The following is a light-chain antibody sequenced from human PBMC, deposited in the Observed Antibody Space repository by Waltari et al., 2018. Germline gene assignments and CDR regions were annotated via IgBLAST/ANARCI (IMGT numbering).Light chain of an antibody. CDR2: AAS. CDR3: LHHNNYPRT. CDR1: QDIGHD. V-gene: IGKV1-17*01. J-gene: IGKJ1*01. Sequence: DIQMTQSPSSLSASVGDRVTITCRASQDIGHDLGWYQQQPGKAPRRLIYAASSLQGGVPSRFSGTGSGTEFTLTVSSLQPEDVATYYCLHHNNYPRTLGQGTKVEVK.